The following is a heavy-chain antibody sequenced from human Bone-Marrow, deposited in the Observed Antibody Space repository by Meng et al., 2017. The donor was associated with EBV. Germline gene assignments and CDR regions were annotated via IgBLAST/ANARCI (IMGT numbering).Heavy chain of an antibody. V-gene: IGHV4-34*01. CDR1: GGSLSGYY. CDR3: ARSAKGYFGL. J-gene: IGHJ2*01. CDR2: INHSGST. Sequence: QGALQQWGGGRLKPSEPLSPTCSVYGGSLSGYYWSWIRQPPGKGLEWIGEINHSGSTNYSPSLKSRVTISVDTSKNQFSLKLSSVTAADTAVYYCARSAKGYFGLWGRGTLVTVSS.